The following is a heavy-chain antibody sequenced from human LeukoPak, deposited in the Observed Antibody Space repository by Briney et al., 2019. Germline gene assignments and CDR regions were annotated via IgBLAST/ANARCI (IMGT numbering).Heavy chain of an antibody. CDR3: ARVYYLWESYRYLFDY. Sequence: GASVKVSCKASGYTFTSYGISWVRQAPGQGLGWMGWISAYNGGANYAQKFRGRVPMTRDTSITTAYMELSSLKSDDTALYYCARVYYLWESYRYLFDYWGQGSLVTVSS. D-gene: IGHD3-16*02. J-gene: IGHJ4*02. CDR1: GYTFTSYG. V-gene: IGHV1-18*01. CDR2: ISAYNGGA.